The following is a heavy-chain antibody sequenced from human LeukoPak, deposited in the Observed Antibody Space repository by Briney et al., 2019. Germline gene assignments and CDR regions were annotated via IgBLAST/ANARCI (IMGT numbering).Heavy chain of an antibody. CDR1: GFTFSSYG. V-gene: IGHV3-30*02. Sequence: GGSLRLSCAASGFTFSSYGMHWVRQAPGKGLEWVAFIRYDGSNKYYADSVKGRFTISRDNSKNTLYLQMNSLRAEDTAVYYCVKDLSSTLRAFDIWGQGTMVTVSS. CDR3: VKDLSSTLRAFDI. D-gene: IGHD2-2*01. J-gene: IGHJ3*02. CDR2: IRYDGSNK.